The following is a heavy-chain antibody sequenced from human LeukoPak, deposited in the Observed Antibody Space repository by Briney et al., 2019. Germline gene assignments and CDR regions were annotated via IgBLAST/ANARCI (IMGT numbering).Heavy chain of an antibody. J-gene: IGHJ2*01. D-gene: IGHD3-10*01. CDR2: IYHSGST. V-gene: IGHV4-4*02. CDR3: ARVITMVRGVIYWYFDL. Sequence: PSGTLSLTCAVSGGSISSSNWWSWVRQPPGKGLEWIGEIYHSGSTNYNPSLKSRVTISVDKSKNQFSLKLSSVTAADTAVYYCARVITMVRGVIYWYFDLWGRGTLVTVSS. CDR1: GGSISSSNW.